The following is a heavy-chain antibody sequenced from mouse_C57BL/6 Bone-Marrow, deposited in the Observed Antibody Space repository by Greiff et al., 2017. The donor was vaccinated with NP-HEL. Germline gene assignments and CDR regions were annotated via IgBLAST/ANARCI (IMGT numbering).Heavy chain of an antibody. D-gene: IGHD4-1*01. CDR3: AREGELGQDCDY. CDR1: GYTFTSYW. Sequence: QVQLQQPGAELVMPGASVKLSCKASGYTFTSYWMHWVKQRPGQGLEWIGEIDPSDSYTNYNQKFKGKSTLTVDKSSSTAYMQLSSLTSEDSAVYYCAREGELGQDCDYGGQGTTLTVSS. J-gene: IGHJ2*01. V-gene: IGHV1-69*01. CDR2: IDPSDSYT.